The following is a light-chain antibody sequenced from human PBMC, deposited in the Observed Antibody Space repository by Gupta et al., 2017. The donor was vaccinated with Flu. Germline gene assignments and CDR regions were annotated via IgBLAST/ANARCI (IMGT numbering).Light chain of an antibody. J-gene: IGKJ4*01. V-gene: IGKV3-11*01. CDR3: QQRRYWPPLT. Sequence: RATLSCRASESVDSYIAWYQQKPGQAPRLLISDASNRATGIPARFSGSGSGTDFTLTISSLEPEDFAVYYCQQRRYWPPLTFGGGTKVEIK. CDR2: DAS. CDR1: ESVDSY.